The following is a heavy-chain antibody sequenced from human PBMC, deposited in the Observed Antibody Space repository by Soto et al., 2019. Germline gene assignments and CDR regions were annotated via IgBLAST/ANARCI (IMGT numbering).Heavy chain of an antibody. D-gene: IGHD3-3*01. CDR2: ISSSGGST. CDR3: AKVPFFGVVTGVLAFDY. CDR1: GFTLSSSA. V-gene: IGHV3-23*01. Sequence: GWSLRLSCAASGFTLSSSAMSLVRQAPGKGLEWVSAISSSGGSTKYADSVKGRFTISRDNSKNTLYLQMNSLRAEDTAVYYCAKVPFFGVVTGVLAFDYWGQGTLVTV. J-gene: IGHJ4*02.